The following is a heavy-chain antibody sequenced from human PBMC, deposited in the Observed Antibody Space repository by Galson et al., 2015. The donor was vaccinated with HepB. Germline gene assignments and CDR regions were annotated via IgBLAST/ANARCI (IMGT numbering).Heavy chain of an antibody. D-gene: IGHD3-10*01. CDR2: ISSAGSTI. V-gene: IGHV3-48*03. Sequence: SLRLSCAASGFSFSYYDMSCVRQAPGKGLEWVSYISSAGSTIYYADSVKGRFTISRDNAKNSLFLQMNSLRAEDTAVYYCARDRSSGDGFDNCGEVTRVSVSS. CDR3: ARDRSSGDGFDN. CDR1: GFSFSYYD. J-gene: IGHJ3*02.